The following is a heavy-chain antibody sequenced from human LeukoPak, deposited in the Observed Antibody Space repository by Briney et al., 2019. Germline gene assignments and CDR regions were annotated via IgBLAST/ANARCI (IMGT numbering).Heavy chain of an antibody. CDR1: GASINTYY. Sequence: SETLSLTCTVSGASINTYYWSWIRQPPGKGLEWIGYIYYSGTTSYNPSLKARVIISIDTSKNQFSLKLSSVTAADTAVYYCARVLRPMASQYYFEYWGQGTLVTVSS. D-gene: IGHD3-10*01. J-gene: IGHJ4*02. CDR3: ARVLRPMASQYYFEY. CDR2: IYYSGTT. V-gene: IGHV4-59*01.